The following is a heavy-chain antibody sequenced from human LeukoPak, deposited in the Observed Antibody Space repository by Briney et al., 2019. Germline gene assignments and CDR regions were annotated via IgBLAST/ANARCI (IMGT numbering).Heavy chain of an antibody. CDR3: ARKGIGSSRYQNMDV. CDR2: ISGSGDSR. Sequence: GGSLRLSCAASGVTFSNYAMSWVREAQGKGLEWVSGISGSGDSRSYPASVKRRFSISRQNYKHTLFLQMSSLRAEDTAVYYCARKGIGSSRYQNMDVWGKGTTVTVSS. V-gene: IGHV3-23*01. J-gene: IGHJ6*03. CDR1: GVTFSNYA. D-gene: IGHD6-25*01.